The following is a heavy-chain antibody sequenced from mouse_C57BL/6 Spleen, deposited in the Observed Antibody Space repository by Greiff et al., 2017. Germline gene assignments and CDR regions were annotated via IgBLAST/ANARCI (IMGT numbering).Heavy chain of an antibody. CDR1: GYTFPGYW. J-gene: IGHJ3*01. CDR3: ARWNYGSSSFAY. V-gene: IGHV1-9*01. D-gene: IGHD1-1*01. Sequence: VQVVESGAELMKPGASVKLSCKATGYTFPGYWIEWVKQRPGHGLEWIGEILPGSGSTNYNEKFKGKATFTADTSSNTAYMQLSSLTTEDSAIYYCARWNYGSSSFAYWGQGTLVTVSA. CDR2: ILPGSGST.